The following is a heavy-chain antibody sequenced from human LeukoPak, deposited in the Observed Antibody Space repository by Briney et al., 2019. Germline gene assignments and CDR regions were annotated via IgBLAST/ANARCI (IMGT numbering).Heavy chain of an antibody. V-gene: IGHV4-34*01. Sequence: SETLSLTCAVCGGSFSGYYWSWIRQPPGKGLEWIGEINHSGSTNYNPSLKSRVTISVDTSKNQFSLKLSSVTAADTAVYYCARDGRGGYNPFDYWGQGTLVTVSS. CDR2: INHSGST. CDR1: GGSFSGYY. J-gene: IGHJ4*02. D-gene: IGHD5-24*01. CDR3: ARDGRGGYNPFDY.